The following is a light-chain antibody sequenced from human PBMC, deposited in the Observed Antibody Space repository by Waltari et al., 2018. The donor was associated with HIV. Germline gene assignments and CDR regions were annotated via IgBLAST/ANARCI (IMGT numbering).Light chain of an antibody. J-gene: IGLJ2*01. Sequence: QSVLTQPPSASGSPGQSVTISCTGTSSDVGSYNYVFWYQQHPGKAPKLMIYDVTKRPSGFPDRFSGSKSGNTASLTVSGLQAEDEADYYCSSYAGSNILVFGGGTKLTVL. CDR3: SSYAGSNILV. CDR2: DVT. CDR1: SSDVGSYNY. V-gene: IGLV2-8*01.